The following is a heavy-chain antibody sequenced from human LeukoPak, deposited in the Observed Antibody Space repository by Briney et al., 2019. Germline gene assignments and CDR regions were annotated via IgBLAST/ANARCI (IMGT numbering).Heavy chain of an antibody. Sequence: GGSLRLSCAASGFTFSSYWMSWVRQAPGKGLEWVANIKQDGSEKYYVDSVKGRFTISRDIAKNSLYLQMNSLRAEDTAVYYCARDQARGCLLPWGQGTLVTVSS. V-gene: IGHV3-7*05. J-gene: IGHJ5*02. CDR1: GFTFSSYW. CDR2: IKQDGSEK. CDR3: ARDQARGCLLP. D-gene: IGHD6-19*01.